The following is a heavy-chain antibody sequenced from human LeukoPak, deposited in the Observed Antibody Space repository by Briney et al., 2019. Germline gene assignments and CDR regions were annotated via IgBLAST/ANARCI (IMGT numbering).Heavy chain of an antibody. Sequence: PGGSLRLSCVASGFTFSRSWMDWVRQAPGKGLEWVANIKEDGSQTYYVDSAKGRFTISRDNAKNSLYLQMDSLRVEDTAISSCANSLDYWGRGTLVTVSS. CDR2: IKEDGSQT. CDR1: GFTFSRSW. D-gene: IGHD2-21*01. J-gene: IGHJ4*02. CDR3: ANSLDY. V-gene: IGHV3-7*01.